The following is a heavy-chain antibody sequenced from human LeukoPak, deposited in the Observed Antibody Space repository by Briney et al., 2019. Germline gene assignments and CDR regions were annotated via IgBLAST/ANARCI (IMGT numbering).Heavy chain of an antibody. J-gene: IGHJ4*02. CDR3: ERSPGYSSSWSPYFDY. V-gene: IGHV4-34*01. CDR2: INHSGST. D-gene: IGHD6-13*01. CDR1: GGSFSGYY. Sequence: SETLSLTCAVYGGSFSGYYWSWIRQPPGKGLEWIGEINHSGSTNYTPSLKSRVTISVDTSKNQFSLKLSSVTAADTAVYYCERSPGYSSSWSPYFDYWGQGTLVTVSS.